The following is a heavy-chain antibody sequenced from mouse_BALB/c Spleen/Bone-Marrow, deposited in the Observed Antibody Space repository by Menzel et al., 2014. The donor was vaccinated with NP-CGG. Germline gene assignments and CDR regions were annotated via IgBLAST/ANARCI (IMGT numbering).Heavy chain of an antibody. J-gene: IGHJ4*01. CDR2: IYPGDGDT. CDR3: ARYYYAMDY. CDR1: GYTFTSYW. V-gene: IGHV1-87*01. Sequence: VKLMESGAELARPGASVKLSCKASGYTFTSYWMQWVKQRPGQGLEWIEAIYPGDGDTRYTQKFKGKATLTADKSSSTAYMQLSSLASEDSAVYYCARYYYAMDYWGQGTSVTVSS.